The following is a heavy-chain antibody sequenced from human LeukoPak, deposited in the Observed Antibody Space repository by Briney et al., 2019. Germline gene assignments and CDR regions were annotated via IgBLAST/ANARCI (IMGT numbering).Heavy chain of an antibody. J-gene: IGHJ2*01. CDR2: IYYRGST. D-gene: IGHD3-3*01. CDR3: ARGGAIFGVVTPSWYFDL. V-gene: IGHV4-39*07. CDR1: DGSISNYY. Sequence: SETLSLTCTVSDGSISNYYWSWIRQPPGKGLEWIGSIYYRGSTYYNPSLKSRVTISVDTSRNQFSLKLTSVTAADTAVYYCARGGAIFGVVTPSWYFDLWGRGTLVTVSS.